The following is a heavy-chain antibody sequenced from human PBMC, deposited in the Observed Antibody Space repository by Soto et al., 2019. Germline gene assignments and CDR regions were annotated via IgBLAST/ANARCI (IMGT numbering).Heavy chain of an antibody. CDR1: GGSFSGYY. D-gene: IGHD6-13*01. J-gene: IGHJ4*02. V-gene: IGHV4-34*01. CDR3: ASGWYEI. Sequence: PSETLSLTCAVYGGSFSGYYWSWIRQPPGKGLGWIGEINHSGSTNYNPSLKSRVTISVDTSKNQFSLKLSSVTAAGTAVYYCASGWYEIWGQGTLVTVSS. CDR2: INHSGST.